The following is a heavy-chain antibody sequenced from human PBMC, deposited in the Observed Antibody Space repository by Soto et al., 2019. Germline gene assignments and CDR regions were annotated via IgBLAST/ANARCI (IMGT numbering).Heavy chain of an antibody. J-gene: IGHJ6*01. D-gene: IGHD2-15*01. CDR3: ARGVVVAAYYYYYGMDV. CDR2: IIPIFGTA. CDR1: GGTFSSYA. Sequence: ASVKVSCKASGGTFSSYAISWVRQAPGQGLEWMGGIIPIFGTANYAQKFLGRVTITADKSTSTAYMELSSLRSEDTAVYYCARGVVVAAYYYYYGMDVWGEGTTVTVSS. V-gene: IGHV1-69*06.